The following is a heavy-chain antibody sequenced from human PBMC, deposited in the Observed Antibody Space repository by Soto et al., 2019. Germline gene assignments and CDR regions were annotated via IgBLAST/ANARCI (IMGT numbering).Heavy chain of an antibody. CDR1: GYIFTAYS. V-gene: IGHV1-46*01. Sequence: QVQLVQSGAEVKKPGASVKVSCKASGYIFTAYSMHWVRQAPGQGLEWMGVVNPSGGSTNYAQKFRGRFTMTRDTATSTVYMDLSSLTSEDTAVYYCAREENCSDGVCYSEYFQRWGQGTLVTVSS. J-gene: IGHJ1*01. CDR3: AREENCSDGVCYSEYFQR. CDR2: VNPSGGST. D-gene: IGHD2-15*01.